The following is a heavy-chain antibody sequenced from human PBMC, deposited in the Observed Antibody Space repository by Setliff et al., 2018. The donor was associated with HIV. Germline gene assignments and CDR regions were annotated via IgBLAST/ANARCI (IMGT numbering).Heavy chain of an antibody. J-gene: IGHJ4*02. CDR3: ARSGSSSPYYFDY. D-gene: IGHD6-6*01. V-gene: IGHV4-31*11. CDR1: GGSFSGYY. CDR2: IYYSGGT. Sequence: SETLSLTCAVYGGSFSGYYWSWIRQHPGKGLEWIGYIYYSGGTYYNPSLKSRVTISVDTSKNQFSLKLSSVTAADTAVYYCARSGSSSPYYFDYWGQGTLVTVSS.